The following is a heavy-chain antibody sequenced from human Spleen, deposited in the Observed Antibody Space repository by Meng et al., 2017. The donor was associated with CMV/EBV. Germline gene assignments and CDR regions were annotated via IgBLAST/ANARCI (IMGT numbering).Heavy chain of an antibody. Sequence: GESLKISCAASGFTFSDYYMSWIRQAPGKGLEWVSYISNGGTTIYYADSVKGRFTISRDNAKKSLYLQMNSLRAEDTAVYYCAREIEPSDSYYYYYGMDVWGQGTTVTVSS. V-gene: IGHV3-11*01. CDR2: ISNGGTTI. D-gene: IGHD1-14*01. CDR1: GFTFSDYY. CDR3: AREIEPSDSYYYYYGMDV. J-gene: IGHJ6*02.